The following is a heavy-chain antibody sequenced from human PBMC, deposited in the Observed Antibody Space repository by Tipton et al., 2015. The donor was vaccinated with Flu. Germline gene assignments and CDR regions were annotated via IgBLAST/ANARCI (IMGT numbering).Heavy chain of an antibody. CDR2: IIPTFGTI. V-gene: IGHV1-69*01. CDR3: AKDTLKRDYSTSGYFDS. Sequence: QVQLVQSGAEVKKPGSSVKVSCKASGGTFSRSAFNWVRQAPGQGLEWMGGIIPTFGTINYAQKFQGRVTIFADESTSTVYMEVSRLRSEDTAIFYCAKDTLKRDYSTSGYFDSWGEGTLVTVSS. D-gene: IGHD1-1*01. CDR1: GGTFSRSA. J-gene: IGHJ4*02.